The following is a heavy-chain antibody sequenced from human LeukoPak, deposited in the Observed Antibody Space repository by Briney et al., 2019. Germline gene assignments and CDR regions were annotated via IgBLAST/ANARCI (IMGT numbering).Heavy chain of an antibody. J-gene: IGHJ4*02. CDR1: GFTFSSYG. CDR2: IRYDGSNK. V-gene: IGHV3-30*02. Sequence: GGSLRLSCAASGFTFSSYGMHWVRRAPGKGLEWVAFIRYDGSNKYYADSVKGRFTISRDNSKNTLYLQMNSLRAEDTAVYYCANPNNYVTTLYYWGQGTLVTVSS. D-gene: IGHD4-11*01. CDR3: ANPNNYVTTLYY.